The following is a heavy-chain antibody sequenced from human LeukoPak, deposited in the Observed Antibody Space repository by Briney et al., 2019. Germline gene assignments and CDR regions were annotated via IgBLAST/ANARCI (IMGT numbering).Heavy chain of an antibody. CDR1: GYTFTSYD. V-gene: IGHV1-8*01. CDR3: ARGDPEYDFWSGYYTVYFDY. Sequence: ASVKVSCKASGYTFTSYDINWVRQATGQGLEWMGWMNPNSGNTGYAQKFQGRVTMTRNTSISTAYMELSSLRSEDTAVYYCARGDPEYDFWSGYYTVYFDYWGQGTLVTVSS. CDR2: MNPNSGNT. D-gene: IGHD3-3*01. J-gene: IGHJ4*02.